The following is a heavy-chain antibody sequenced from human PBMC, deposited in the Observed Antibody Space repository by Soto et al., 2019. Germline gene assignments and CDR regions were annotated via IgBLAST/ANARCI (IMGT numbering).Heavy chain of an antibody. D-gene: IGHD2-15*01. CDR1: GFTFSSYG. CDR2: IWYDGSNK. J-gene: IGHJ3*02. V-gene: IGHV3-33*01. CDR3: ARDFRDIVVVVAASGYAFDI. Sequence: TGGSLRLSCAASGFTFSSYGMHWVRQAPGKGLEWVAVIWYDGSNKYYADSVKGRFTISRDNSKNTLYLQMNSLRAEDTAVYYCARDFRDIVVVVAASGYAFDIWGQGTMVTVSS.